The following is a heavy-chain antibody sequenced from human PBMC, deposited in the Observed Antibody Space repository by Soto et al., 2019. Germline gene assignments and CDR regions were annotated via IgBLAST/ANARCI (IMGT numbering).Heavy chain of an antibody. Sequence: SETLSLTCTVPGGSISSGGYYWSWIRQHPGKGLEWIGYIYYSGSTYYNPSLKSRVTISVDTSKNQFSLKLSSVTAADTAVYYCARAERYYDILTGYSTNRFDPWGKGTLVTVSS. CDR2: IYYSGST. D-gene: IGHD3-9*01. CDR1: GGSISSGGYY. CDR3: ARAERYYDILTGYSTNRFDP. V-gene: IGHV4-31*03. J-gene: IGHJ5*02.